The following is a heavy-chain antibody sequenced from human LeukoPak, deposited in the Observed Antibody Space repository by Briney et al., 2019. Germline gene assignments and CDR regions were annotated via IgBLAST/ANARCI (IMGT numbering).Heavy chain of an antibody. Sequence: GGTLRLSCAASGFTFSSYSMNWVRQAPGKGLEWVSSISSSGSYIYYADSVKGRFTISRDNAKNSLYLQMNSLRAEDTAVYYCARDIGEWFGERWAFDDYWGQGTLVTVSS. J-gene: IGHJ4*02. V-gene: IGHV3-21*01. CDR1: GFTFSSYS. D-gene: IGHD3-10*01. CDR2: ISSSGSYI. CDR3: ARDIGEWFGERWAFDDY.